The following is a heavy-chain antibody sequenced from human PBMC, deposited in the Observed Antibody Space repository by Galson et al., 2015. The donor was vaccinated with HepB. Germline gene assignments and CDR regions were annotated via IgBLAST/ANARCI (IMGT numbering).Heavy chain of an antibody. D-gene: IGHD5-24*01. V-gene: IGHV5-10-1*01. CDR3: ARHRGRDHLAVEMATRAYWYFDL. CDR2: IDPSDSYT. J-gene: IGHJ2*01. CDR1: GYSFTGYW. Sequence: QSGAEVNKPGESLRISCKGSGYSFTGYWISWVRQMPGKGLEWMGRIDPSDSYTNYSPSFQGHVTISADKSISTAYLQWSSLKASDTAMYYCARHRGRDHLAVEMATRAYWYFDLWGRGTLVTVSS.